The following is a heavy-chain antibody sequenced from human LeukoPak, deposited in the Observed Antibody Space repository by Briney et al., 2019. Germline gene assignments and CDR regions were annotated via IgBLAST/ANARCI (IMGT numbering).Heavy chain of an antibody. D-gene: IGHD3-22*01. CDR3: ARDPRSYYDSSGDAFDI. V-gene: IGHV3-7*01. J-gene: IGHJ3*02. CDR2: IKQDGSEK. Sequence: PGGSLRLSCAASGFTFSSYWMSWVRQAPGKGLKWVANIKQDGSEKYYVDSVKGRFTISRDNAKNSLYLQMNSLRAEDTAVYYCARDPRSYYDSSGDAFDIWGQGTVVTVSS. CDR1: GFTFSSYW.